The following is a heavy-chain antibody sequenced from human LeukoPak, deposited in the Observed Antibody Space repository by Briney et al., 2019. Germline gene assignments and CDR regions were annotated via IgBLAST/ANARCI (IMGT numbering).Heavy chain of an antibody. V-gene: IGHV3-66*01. CDR2: IYSGGST. D-gene: IGHD2-2*01. J-gene: IGHJ6*02. CDR3: ARGGSTTRNSYGMEV. Sequence: QPGGSLRLSCAASGFTVSSNYMSWVRQAPGKGLERVSVIYSGGSTYYADSVKGRFTISRDNSKNTLYLQMDSLRAEDTAVYYCARGGSTTRNSYGMEVWGQGTTVTVSS. CDR1: GFTVSSNY.